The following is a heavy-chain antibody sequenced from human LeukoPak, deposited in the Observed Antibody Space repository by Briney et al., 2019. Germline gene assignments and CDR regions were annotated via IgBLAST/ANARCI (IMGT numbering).Heavy chain of an antibody. J-gene: IGHJ3*02. V-gene: IGHV3-66*04. CDR3: AKQGFGEFSAFDI. CDR1: GFTVSSNY. D-gene: IGHD3-10*01. Sequence: GGSLRLSCAASGFTVSSNYMSWVRQAPGKGLEWVSVIYSGGSTYYADSVKGRFTISRDNSKNTLYLQMNSLRAEDTAVYYCAKQGFGEFSAFDIWGQGTMVTVSS. CDR2: IYSGGST.